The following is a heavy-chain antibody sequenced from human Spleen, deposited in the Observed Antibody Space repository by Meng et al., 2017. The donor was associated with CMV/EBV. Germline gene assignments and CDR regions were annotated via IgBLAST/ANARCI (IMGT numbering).Heavy chain of an antibody. D-gene: IGHD3-10*01. J-gene: IGHJ3*02. CDR1: GFTFGDYA. V-gene: IGHV3-9*01. CDR2: INWNSGII. CDR3: AKDIFKGHDSPLGDDAFDI. Sequence: SLKISCAASGFTFGDYAMHWVRQAPGKGLEWVSGINWNSGIIVYADSVKGRFTISRDNAKNSLYLQMNSLRADDTALYYCAKDIFKGHDSPLGDDAFDIWGQGTMVTVSS.